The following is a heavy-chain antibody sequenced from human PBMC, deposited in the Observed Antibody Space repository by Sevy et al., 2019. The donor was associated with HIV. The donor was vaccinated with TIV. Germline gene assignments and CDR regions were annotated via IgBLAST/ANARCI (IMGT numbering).Heavy chain of an antibody. V-gene: IGHV4-38-2*01. D-gene: IGHD1-1*01. CDR3: ARVWVDGRLERRDAFDI. CDR1: GYSISSGYY. J-gene: IGHJ3*02. CDR2: IYHSGST. Sequence: SETLSLTCAVSGYSISSGYYWGWIRQPPGKGLEWIGSIYHSGSTYYNPSLKSRVTISVDTSKNQFSLKLSSVTAADTAVYYCARVWVDGRLERRDAFDIWGQGTMVTVSS.